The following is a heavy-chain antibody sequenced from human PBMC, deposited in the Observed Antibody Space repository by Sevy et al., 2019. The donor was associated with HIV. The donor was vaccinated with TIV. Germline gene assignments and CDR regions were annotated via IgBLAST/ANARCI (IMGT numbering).Heavy chain of an antibody. J-gene: IGHJ3*02. V-gene: IGHV3-30-3*01. CDR2: ISYDGSNK. D-gene: IGHD3-22*01. Sequence: GGSLRLSCAASGFTFSSYAMHWVRQAPGKGLEWVAAISYDGSNKYYADSVKGRFTISRDNSKNTLYLQMNSLRAEDTAVYYCARSSSSGYYSSSVDAFDIWGQGTMVTVSS. CDR1: GFTFSSYA. CDR3: ARSSSSGYYSSSVDAFDI.